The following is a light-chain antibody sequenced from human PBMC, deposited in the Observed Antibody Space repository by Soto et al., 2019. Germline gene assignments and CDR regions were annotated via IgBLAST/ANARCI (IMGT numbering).Light chain of an antibody. CDR1: QNISDS. CDR3: QRSWT. CDR2: AAS. J-gene: IGKJ2*01. Sequence: DIQMTQSPSSLSASVGDRVTITCRASQNISDSLNWYQHKPVQAPKLLIYAASSLQSGVPSRFSGSGSETDFTLTISSLQPEDFASYFCQRSWTFGQGTKL. V-gene: IGKV1-39*01.